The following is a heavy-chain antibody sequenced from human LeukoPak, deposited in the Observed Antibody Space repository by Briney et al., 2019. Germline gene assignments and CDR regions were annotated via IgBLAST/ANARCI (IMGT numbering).Heavy chain of an antibody. CDR3: AKDRRSGSYFDY. V-gene: IGHV3-21*04. D-gene: IGHD1-26*01. J-gene: IGHJ4*02. CDR2: FGTRSSSI. Sequence: GGSLRLSCAASGFTFSSHSMNWVRQAPGKGLEWVSSFGTRSSSIYYADSVKGRFTISRDNSKNTLYLQMNSLRAEDTAVYYCAKDRRSGSYFDYWGQGTLVTVSS. CDR1: GFTFSSHS.